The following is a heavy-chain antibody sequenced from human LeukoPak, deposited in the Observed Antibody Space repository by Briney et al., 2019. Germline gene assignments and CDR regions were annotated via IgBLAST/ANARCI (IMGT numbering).Heavy chain of an antibody. CDR1: GGSISSYY. CDR3: ARVMYCGGDCYSGIFYY. D-gene: IGHD2-21*01. CDR2: IYYSGST. V-gene: IGHV4-59*01. J-gene: IGHJ4*02. Sequence: SETLSLTCTVSGGSISSYYWSWIRQPPGKGLEWIGYIYYSGSTNYNPSLKSRVTISVDTSKNQFSLKLSSVTAADTAVYYCARVMYCGGDCYSGIFYYWGQGTLVTVSS.